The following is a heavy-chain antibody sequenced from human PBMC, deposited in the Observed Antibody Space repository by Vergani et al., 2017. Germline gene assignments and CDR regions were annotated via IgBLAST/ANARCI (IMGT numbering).Heavy chain of an antibody. J-gene: IGHJ4*02. D-gene: IGHD2-2*01. Sequence: QVQLVQSGAEVKKPGSSVKVSCKASGGTFSSYTISWVRQAPGQGLEWMGRIIPILGIANYAQKFQGRVTITADKSTSTAYMELSSLRSEDTAVYYCASFCSSTSCFYFDCWRQATLVTVSS. V-gene: IGHV1-69*02. CDR1: GGTFSSYT. CDR3: ASFCSSTSCFYFDC. CDR2: IIPILGIA.